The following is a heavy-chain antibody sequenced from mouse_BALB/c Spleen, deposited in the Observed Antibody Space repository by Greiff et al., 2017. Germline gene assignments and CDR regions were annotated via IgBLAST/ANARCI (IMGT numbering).Heavy chain of an antibody. J-gene: IGHJ3*01. D-gene: IGHD2-10*01. CDR3: ARALLWSRVAY. Sequence: QVQLKESGAELMKPGASVKISCKATGYTFSSYWIEWVKQRPGHGLEWIGEILPGSGSTNYNEKFKGKATFTADTSSNTAYMQLSSLTSEDSAVYYCARALLWSRVAYWGQGTLVTVSA. CDR1: GYTFSSYW. V-gene: IGHV1-9*01. CDR2: ILPGSGST.